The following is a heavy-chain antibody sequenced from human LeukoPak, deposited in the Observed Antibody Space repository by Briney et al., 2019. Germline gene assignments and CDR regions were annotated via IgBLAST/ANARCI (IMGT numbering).Heavy chain of an antibody. CDR3: ARDWGADTAMSWAFDI. CDR2: IKKDGSEK. Sequence: GGSLRLSCAAAGFTLSNYWMSWVRQAPGKGLEWVANIKKDGSEKYYVDSVKGRFTISRDNAKNSLYLQMNSLRAEDTAVYYCARDWGADTAMSWAFDIWGQGTMVTVSS. J-gene: IGHJ3*02. CDR1: GFTLSNYW. V-gene: IGHV3-7*03. D-gene: IGHD5-18*01.